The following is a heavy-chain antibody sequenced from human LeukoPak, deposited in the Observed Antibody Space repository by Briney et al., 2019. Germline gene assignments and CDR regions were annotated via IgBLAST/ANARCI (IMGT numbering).Heavy chain of an antibody. Sequence: GGSLRLSCAASGFTFSGSAMHWVRQASEKGLEWIGRISSGATTYGASVKGRFTISRDDSKNTAYLQMSSLKTEDTAVYYCITVVPPAWGQGTLAAVSS. CDR3: ITVVPPA. J-gene: IGHJ5*02. D-gene: IGHD4-23*01. CDR2: ISSGAT. V-gene: IGHV3-73*01. CDR1: GFTFSGSA.